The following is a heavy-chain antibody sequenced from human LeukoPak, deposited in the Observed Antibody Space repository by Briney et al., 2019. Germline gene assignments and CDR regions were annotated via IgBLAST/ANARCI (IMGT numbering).Heavy chain of an antibody. J-gene: IGHJ4*02. D-gene: IGHD2-2*01. V-gene: IGHV4-39*07. Sequence: SETLSLTCTVSGDSISSRDYYWGWIRQPPGKGLEWIASIYYSGTTHYNPSHQSRVTMSVDTFKNQFSLKLSSVTAEDTAVYYCAKDIVVPAARTDYWGQGTLVTVSS. CDR2: IYYSGTT. CDR1: GDSISSRDYY. CDR3: AKDIVVPAARTDY.